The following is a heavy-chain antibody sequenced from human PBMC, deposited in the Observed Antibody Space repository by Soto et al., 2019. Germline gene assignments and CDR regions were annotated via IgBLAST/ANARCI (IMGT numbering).Heavy chain of an antibody. V-gene: IGHV1-46*01. CDR2: INPSGGST. CDR1: GYTFTSYY. D-gene: IGHD3-22*01. Sequence: QVQLVQSGAEVKKPGASVKVSCKASGYTFTSYYMHWVRQAPGQGLEWMGIINPSGGSTSYAQKFQGRVTMTRDTSTSTVYMELSSLRSEDTAVYYCARALPDYYDSSGYSDGDYWGQGTLVTVSS. J-gene: IGHJ4*02. CDR3: ARALPDYYDSSGYSDGDY.